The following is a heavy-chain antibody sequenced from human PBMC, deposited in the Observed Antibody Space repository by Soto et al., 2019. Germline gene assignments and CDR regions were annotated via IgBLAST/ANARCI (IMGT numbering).Heavy chain of an antibody. D-gene: IGHD6-19*01. CDR1: GFTFGDYG. V-gene: IGHV3-49*03. CDR3: TRDQLHKCLVGLDS. CDR2: IRSKAYGGTA. Sequence: EVQLVESGGGLVQPGRSLRLSCTTSGFTFGDYGMSWFRQAPGKGLEWVGFIRSKAYGGTADYAASVKGRFTISREDSKSIAYLQMTSLKTEDTAVYYCTRDQLHKCLVGLDSWGQGTLVTVSS. J-gene: IGHJ4*02.